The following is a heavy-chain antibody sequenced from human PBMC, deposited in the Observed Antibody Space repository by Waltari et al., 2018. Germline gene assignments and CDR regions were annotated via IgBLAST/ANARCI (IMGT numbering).Heavy chain of an antibody. Sequence: QVQLVQSGAEVKKPGSSVKVSCKASEGTFSSHAISWVRRAPGQGLEWMGGIIPIFGTANYAQKFQGRVTITADESTSTAYMELSSLRSEDTAVYYCARDLGIAAAEDAFDIWGQGTMVTVSS. CDR2: IIPIFGTA. J-gene: IGHJ3*02. D-gene: IGHD6-13*01. CDR1: EGTFSSHA. V-gene: IGHV1-69*01. CDR3: ARDLGIAAAEDAFDI.